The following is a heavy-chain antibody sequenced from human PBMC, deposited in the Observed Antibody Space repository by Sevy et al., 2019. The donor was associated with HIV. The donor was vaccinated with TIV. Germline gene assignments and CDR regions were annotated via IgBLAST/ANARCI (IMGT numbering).Heavy chain of an antibody. CDR2: INSDGSST. CDR1: GFTFSNYW. CDR3: ARGPYYRDTNTYFFMHY. J-gene: IGHJ4*01. V-gene: IGHV3-74*01. Sequence: GGSLRLSCAGSGFTFSNYWMHWVRQAPGKGLVWVSRINSDGSSTSYADSVKGRFTTSGDNAKNTLYLQMNSLRAEDTAVYYCARGPYYRDTNTYFFMHYWGQGTLVTVSS. D-gene: IGHD3-22*01.